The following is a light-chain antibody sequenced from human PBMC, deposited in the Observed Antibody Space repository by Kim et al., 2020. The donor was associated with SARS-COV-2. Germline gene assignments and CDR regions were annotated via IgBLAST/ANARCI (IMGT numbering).Light chain of an antibody. J-gene: IGLJ2*01. Sequence: SPGQSITIPCTGTSSDVGAHNYVSWYQHHPGKAPKLMIYDVTRRPSGISNRFSGSKSGNTASLTISGLQAEDEADYYCSSYTGSVVFGGGTQLTVL. CDR3: SSYTGSVV. CDR1: SSDVGAHNY. V-gene: IGLV2-14*03. CDR2: DVT.